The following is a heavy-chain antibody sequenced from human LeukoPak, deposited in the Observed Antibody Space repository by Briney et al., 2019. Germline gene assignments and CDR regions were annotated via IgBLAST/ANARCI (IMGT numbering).Heavy chain of an antibody. CDR1: GGSISSYY. Sequence: PSETLSLTCTVSGGSISSYYWSWIRQPPGKGLEWIGYIYYSASTNCNPSLKSRVTISVDTSKNQFSLKLSSVTAADTAVYYCARERAVAGMLDYYYYMDVWGKGTTVTVSS. V-gene: IGHV4-59*01. D-gene: IGHD6-19*01. CDR2: IYYSAST. CDR3: ARERAVAGMLDYYYYMDV. J-gene: IGHJ6*03.